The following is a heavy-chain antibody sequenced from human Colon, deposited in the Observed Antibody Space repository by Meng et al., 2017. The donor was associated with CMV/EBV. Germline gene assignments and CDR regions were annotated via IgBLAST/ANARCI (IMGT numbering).Heavy chain of an antibody. J-gene: IGHJ5*02. CDR1: GASVRSTRHY. CDR2: IYHNGDT. V-gene: IGHV4-61*01. D-gene: IGHD3-3*01. CDR3: SRITIFNNFFDP. Sequence: TFSGASVRSTRHYWRWIRQHPGKGLEWIGYIYHNGDTNYNPSLKSRVSLSLDTSNNQFSLHLSSVTAADTAMYYCSRITIFNNFFDPWGQGTLVTVSS.